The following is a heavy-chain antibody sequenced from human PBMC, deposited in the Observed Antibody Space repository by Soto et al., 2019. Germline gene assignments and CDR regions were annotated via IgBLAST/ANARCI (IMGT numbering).Heavy chain of an antibody. CDR3: ARGFGTTVTTGCLDY. V-gene: IGHV4-30-4*01. CDR2: IYYSGST. D-gene: IGHD4-4*01. CDR1: GGSISSGDYY. J-gene: IGHJ4*02. Sequence: QVQLQESGPGLVKPSQTLSLTCTVSGGSISSGDYYWSWIRQPPGKGLEWIGYIYYSGSTYYNPSLKRRVTISVETSKNQFSLKLSSVTAAETAVYYCARGFGTTVTTGCLDYWGQGTLVTVSS.